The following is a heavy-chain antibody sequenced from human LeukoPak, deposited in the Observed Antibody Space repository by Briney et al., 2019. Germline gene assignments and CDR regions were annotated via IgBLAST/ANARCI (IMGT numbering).Heavy chain of an antibody. CDR3: ARGVVPAAINWFDP. D-gene: IGHD2-2*01. Sequence: SETLSLTCTVSGGSISSGGYYWRWIRQHPGKGLEWIGYIYYSGSTYYNPSLKSRVTISVDTSKNQFSLKLSSVTAADTAVYYCARGVVPAAINWFDPWGQGTLVTVSS. V-gene: IGHV4-31*03. CDR2: IYYSGST. J-gene: IGHJ5*02. CDR1: GGSISSGGYY.